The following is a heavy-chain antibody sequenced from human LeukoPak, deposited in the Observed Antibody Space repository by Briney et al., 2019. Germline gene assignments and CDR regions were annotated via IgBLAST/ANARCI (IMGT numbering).Heavy chain of an antibody. CDR1: GFTFSSYG. CDR3: AKDYYDSSGYYSPRDFDY. Sequence: GGSLRLSCAASGFTFSSYGMHWVRQAPGKGLEWVAVISYDGSNKCYADSVKGRFTISRDNSKNTLYLQMNSLRAEDTAVYYCAKDYYDSSGYYSPRDFDYWGQGTLVTVSS. V-gene: IGHV3-30*18. J-gene: IGHJ4*02. D-gene: IGHD3-22*01. CDR2: ISYDGSNK.